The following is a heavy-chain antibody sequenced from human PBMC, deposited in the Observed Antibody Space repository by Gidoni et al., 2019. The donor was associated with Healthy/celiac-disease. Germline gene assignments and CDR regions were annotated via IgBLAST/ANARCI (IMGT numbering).Heavy chain of an antibody. Sequence: QVQLQESGPGLVKPSGTLSLTCAVPGGPISSSNWWSWVRQPPGKGLEWIGEIYHSGSTNYNPSLKSRVTISVDKSKNQFSLKLSSVTAADTAVYYCARGFSAVAASNWFDPWGQGTLVTVSS. CDR3: ARGFSAVAASNWFDP. D-gene: IGHD2-15*01. V-gene: IGHV4-4*02. CDR1: GGPISSSNW. CDR2: IYHSGST. J-gene: IGHJ5*02.